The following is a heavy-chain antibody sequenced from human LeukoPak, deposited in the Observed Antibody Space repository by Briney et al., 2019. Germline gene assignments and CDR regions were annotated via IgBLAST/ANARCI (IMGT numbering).Heavy chain of an antibody. J-gene: IGHJ4*02. CDR1: GYTFTSYD. D-gene: IGHD3-3*01. Sequence: ASVKVSCKASGYTFTSYDINWVRQAPGQGLEWMGWMNPNSGNTGYAQKFQGRVTMTRNTSISTAYMELSSLRSEDTAVYYCARGSILRYDFWSGYYSSEHYFDYWGQGTLVTVSS. V-gene: IGHV1-8*01. CDR2: MNPNSGNT. CDR3: ARGSILRYDFWSGYYSSEHYFDY.